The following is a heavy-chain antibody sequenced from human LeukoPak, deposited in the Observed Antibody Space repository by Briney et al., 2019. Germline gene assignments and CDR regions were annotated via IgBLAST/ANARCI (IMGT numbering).Heavy chain of an antibody. CDR1: GGSLSGSYY. Sequence: SETLSLTCTVSGGSLSGSYYWAWIRQPPGKGLEWIGNIDYRGSTYYNPSLKSRVTISVDTFKNQFSLKLSSVTAADTAVYYCARPRGYCSGGSCQYAFDIWGQGTMLTVSS. J-gene: IGHJ3*02. CDR3: ARPRGYCSGGSCQYAFDI. CDR2: IDYRGST. D-gene: IGHD2-15*01. V-gene: IGHV4-39*01.